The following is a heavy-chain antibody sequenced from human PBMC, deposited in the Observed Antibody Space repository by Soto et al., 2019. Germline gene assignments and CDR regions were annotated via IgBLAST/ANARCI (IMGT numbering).Heavy chain of an antibody. CDR3: ARIVGTTTARPIDY. CDR2: INHSGST. V-gene: IGHV4-34*01. CDR1: GGSFSGYY. J-gene: IGHJ4*02. D-gene: IGHD1-1*01. Sequence: SETLSLTCAVYGGSFSGYYWSWIRQPPGKGLEWIGEINHSGSTNYNPSLKSRVTISVDTSKNQFSLKLSSVTAADTAVYYCARIVGTTTARPIDYWGQGTLVTVSS.